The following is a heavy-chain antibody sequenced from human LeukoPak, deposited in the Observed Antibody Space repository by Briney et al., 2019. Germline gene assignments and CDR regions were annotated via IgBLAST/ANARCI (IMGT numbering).Heavy chain of an antibody. J-gene: IGHJ3*02. CDR2: ISWNSGSI. D-gene: IGHD6-19*01. CDR1: RFTFDDYA. V-gene: IGHV3-9*01. Sequence: AGGSLRLSCAASRFTFDDYAMHWVRQAPGKGLEWVSGISWNSGSIGYADSVKGRFTISRDNAKNSLYLQMNSLRAEDTALYYCAKEAQQWLVQGDAFDIWGQGTMVTVSS. CDR3: AKEAQQWLVQGDAFDI.